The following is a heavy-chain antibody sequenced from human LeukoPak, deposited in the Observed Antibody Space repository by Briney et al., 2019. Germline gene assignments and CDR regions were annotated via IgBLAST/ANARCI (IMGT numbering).Heavy chain of an antibody. CDR1: GYTFTGYY. D-gene: IGHD3-16*01. Sequence: ASVKVSCKASGYTFTGYYMHWVRQAPGQGLEWMGWINPNSGGTNYAQKFQGRVTMTRDTSISPAYMELSRLRSDDTAVYYCARDLAPYYDYVWRISGFDYRGQGTLVTVSS. J-gene: IGHJ4*02. CDR3: ARDLAPYYDYVWRISGFDY. CDR2: INPNSGGT. V-gene: IGHV1-2*02.